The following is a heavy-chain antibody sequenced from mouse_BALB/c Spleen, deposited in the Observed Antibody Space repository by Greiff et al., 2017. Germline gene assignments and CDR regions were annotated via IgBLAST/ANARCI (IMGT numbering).Heavy chain of an antibody. Sequence: VMLVESGPSLVQPSQSLSITCTVSGFSLTSYGVYWVRQSPGKGLEWLGVIWRGGSTDYNAAFMSRLSITKDNSKSQVFFKMNSLQADDTAIYYCAKRYGSSYEYFDVWGAGTTVTVSS. J-gene: IGHJ1*01. V-gene: IGHV2-5-1*01. CDR2: IWRGGST. CDR3: AKRYGSSYEYFDV. CDR1: GFSLTSYG. D-gene: IGHD1-1*01.